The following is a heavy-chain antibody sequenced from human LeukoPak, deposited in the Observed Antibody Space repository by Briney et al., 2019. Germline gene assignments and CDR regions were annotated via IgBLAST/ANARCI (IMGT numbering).Heavy chain of an antibody. CDR3: ARTRYSGYVNPYYFNY. J-gene: IGHJ4*02. Sequence: ASVKVSCKASGYTFTSYGISWVRQAPGQGLEWMGWISAYNGNTNYAQKLQGRVTMTTDTSTSTAYMELRSLRSDDTAVYYCARTRYSGYVNPYYFNYWGQGTLVTVSS. CDR2: ISAYNGNT. D-gene: IGHD5-12*01. CDR1: GYTFTSYG. V-gene: IGHV1-18*01.